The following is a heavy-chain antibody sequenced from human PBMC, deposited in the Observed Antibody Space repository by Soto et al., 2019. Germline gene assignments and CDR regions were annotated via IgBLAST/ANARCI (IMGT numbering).Heavy chain of an antibody. CDR1: GFTFSIYA. CDR2: FRGSDDTT. J-gene: IGHJ4*02. Sequence: GGSLRLSCAASGFTFSIYAMSWIRQAPGKGFEWVSGFRGSDDTTYYADSVKGRFTISXXXXXXTXYXQXXSLSVEDTAIYYCARVGWTAAAADWEFDHWGQGT. V-gene: IGHV3-23*01. D-gene: IGHD1-26*01. CDR3: ARVGWTAAAADWEFDH.